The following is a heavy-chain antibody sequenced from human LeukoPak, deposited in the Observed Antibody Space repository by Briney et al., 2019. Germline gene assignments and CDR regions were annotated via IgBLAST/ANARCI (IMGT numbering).Heavy chain of an antibody. CDR3: ARHNIASDGARLFDF. J-gene: IGHJ4*02. CDR2: IYYSGST. Sequence: PSETLSLTCTVSSGSINNYYWSWIRQPPGKGLEWIGYIYYSGSTYYNPSLKSRVTISVDTSKNQFSLKLSSVTAADTAVYYCARHNIASDGARLFDFWGRGTLVAVSS. V-gene: IGHV4-59*08. D-gene: IGHD4-17*01. CDR1: SGSINNYY.